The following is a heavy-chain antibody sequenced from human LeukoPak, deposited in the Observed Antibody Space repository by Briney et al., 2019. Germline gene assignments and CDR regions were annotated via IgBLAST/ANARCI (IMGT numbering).Heavy chain of an antibody. CDR2: INAGNGNT. Sequence: ASVKVSCKASGYTFTSYAMHWVRQAPGRRLEWMGWINAGNGNTKYSQEFQGRVTITRDTSASTAYMELSSLRSEDMAVYYCAREGYDILTGFHYYYYYMDVWGKGTTVTVSS. D-gene: IGHD3-9*01. CDR1: GYTFTSYA. V-gene: IGHV1-3*03. CDR3: AREGYDILTGFHYYYYYMDV. J-gene: IGHJ6*03.